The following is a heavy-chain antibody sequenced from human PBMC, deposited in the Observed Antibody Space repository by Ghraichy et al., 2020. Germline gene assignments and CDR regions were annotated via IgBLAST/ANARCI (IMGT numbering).Heavy chain of an antibody. V-gene: IGHV3-30*02. D-gene: IGHD6-6*01. CDR2: IRYDGSNK. CDR1: GFTFSSYG. Sequence: LSLTCAASGFTFSSYGMHWVRQAPGKGLEWVAFIRYDGSNKYYADSVKGRFTISRDNSKSTLYLQMNSLRAEDMAVYYCAKGVMALQQLVLDYWGQGTLVTVSS. J-gene: IGHJ4*02. CDR3: AKGVMALQQLVLDY.